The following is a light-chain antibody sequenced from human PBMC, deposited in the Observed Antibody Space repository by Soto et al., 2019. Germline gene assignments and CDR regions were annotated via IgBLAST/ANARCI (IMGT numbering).Light chain of an antibody. V-gene: IGKV1-9*01. J-gene: IGKJ4*01. CDR2: TAS. CDR3: QQLNSFPQV. Sequence: DIQLTQSPSFLSASVGDRVTITCRASQGIKSWLAWYQQKPGKAPKLLIYTASTLQSGVPSRFSGSGSGTEFTLTISSLQPEDFATYYCQQLNSFPQVFGGGTKVEIK. CDR1: QGIKSW.